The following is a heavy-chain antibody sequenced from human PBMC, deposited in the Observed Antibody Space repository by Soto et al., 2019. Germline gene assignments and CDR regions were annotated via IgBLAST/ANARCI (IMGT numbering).Heavy chain of an antibody. D-gene: IGHD2-15*01. V-gene: IGHV3-7*03. Sequence: GGSLRLSCAASGFTFSHYWMTWVRQAPGKGLEWVANIKQDGGEEFYVDSVKGRFTISRDNAKNSLYLQMNSLRAEDTAVYYCASSLVFAAADAFDVWGQGTKVTV. J-gene: IGHJ3*01. CDR3: ASSLVFAAADAFDV. CDR2: IKQDGGEE. CDR1: GFTFSHYW.